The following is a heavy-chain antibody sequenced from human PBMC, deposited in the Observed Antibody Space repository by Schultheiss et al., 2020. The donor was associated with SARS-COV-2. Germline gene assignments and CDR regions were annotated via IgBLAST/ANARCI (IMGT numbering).Heavy chain of an antibody. V-gene: IGHV4-39*01. CDR1: GVSISSTIYY. Sequence: SQTLSLTCTVSGVSISSTIYYWAWIRQPSGKGLEWIGSIYYSGSTYYNPSLKSRVTISVDTSKNQFSLKLSSVTAADTAVYYCARRAGYCSGGSCYAADAFDIWGQGTMVTVSS. CDR3: ARRAGYCSGGSCYAADAFDI. CDR2: IYYSGST. J-gene: IGHJ3*02. D-gene: IGHD2-15*01.